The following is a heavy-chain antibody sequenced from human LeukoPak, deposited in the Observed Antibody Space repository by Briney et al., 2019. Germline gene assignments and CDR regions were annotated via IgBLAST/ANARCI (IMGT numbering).Heavy chain of an antibody. CDR2: INPSGGST. V-gene: IGHV1-46*01. CDR3: ARDNDSRDPPHFDY. Sequence: ASAKVSCKASGYTFTSYYMHWVRQAPGQGLEWMGIINPSGGSTSYAQKFRGRVTITADKSTRTAYMELSSLRSEDTAVYYCARDNDSRDPPHFDYWGQGTLVTVSS. D-gene: IGHD3-16*01. CDR1: GYTFTSYY. J-gene: IGHJ4*02.